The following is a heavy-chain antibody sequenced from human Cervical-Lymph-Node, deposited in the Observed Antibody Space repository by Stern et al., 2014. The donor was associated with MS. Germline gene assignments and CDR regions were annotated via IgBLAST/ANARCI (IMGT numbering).Heavy chain of an antibody. V-gene: IGHV3-23*01. CDR3: AKDYPVDPDILAPQYYFHN. Sequence: VESGGSLRLSCAASGFTFSSYAMSWVRQAPGKGLEWVSTITSSGGSTYYADSVRGRFSISRDNSKNTLHLQMNSLRAEDMAAYYCAKDYPVDPDILAPQYYFHNWGQGTQVTVSS. CDR2: ITSSGGST. CDR1: GFTFSSYA. J-gene: IGHJ4*02. D-gene: IGHD5-18*01.